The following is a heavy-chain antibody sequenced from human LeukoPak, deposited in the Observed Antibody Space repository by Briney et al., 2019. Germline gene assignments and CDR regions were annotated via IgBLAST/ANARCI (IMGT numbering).Heavy chain of an antibody. CDR3: ARLVNYGDWFDP. Sequence: GRSLRLSCAASGFTFSSYAMHWVRQAPGKGLEWVAVISYDGSNKYYADSVKGRFTISRDNSKNTLYLHMNSLRVEDTATYYCARLVNYGDWFDPWGQGTLVTVSS. J-gene: IGHJ5*02. CDR1: GFTFSSYA. CDR2: ISYDGSNK. D-gene: IGHD3-16*01. V-gene: IGHV3-30*14.